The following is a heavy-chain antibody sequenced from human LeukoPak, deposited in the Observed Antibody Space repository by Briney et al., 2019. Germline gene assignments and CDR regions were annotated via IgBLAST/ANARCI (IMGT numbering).Heavy chain of an antibody. Sequence: PGGSLRLSCAVSGFTFSSYNMNWVRQAPGKGLEWVSYISSSSTIYYADSVKGRFTISRDNAKNSLYLQMNSLRAEDTAVYYCARASIRFLEWLLSYFDYWGQGTLVTVSS. CDR3: ARASIRFLEWLLSYFDY. J-gene: IGHJ4*02. CDR2: ISSSSTI. D-gene: IGHD3-3*01. V-gene: IGHV3-48*01. CDR1: GFTFSSYN.